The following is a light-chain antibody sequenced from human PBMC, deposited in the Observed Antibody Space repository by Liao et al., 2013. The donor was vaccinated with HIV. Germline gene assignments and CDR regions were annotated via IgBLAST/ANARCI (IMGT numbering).Light chain of an antibody. CDR1: RLGDKY. CDR3: QAWDSTIAYV. Sequence: SYELTQPPSVSVSPGQTVSIMCSGERLGDKYASWYQRKPGQSPLVVIYESHKRPSGIPERFSGSNSGNTATLTISGTQAMDEADYYCQAWDSTIAYVFGTGTKVTVL. CDR2: ESH. V-gene: IGLV3-1*01. J-gene: IGLJ1*01.